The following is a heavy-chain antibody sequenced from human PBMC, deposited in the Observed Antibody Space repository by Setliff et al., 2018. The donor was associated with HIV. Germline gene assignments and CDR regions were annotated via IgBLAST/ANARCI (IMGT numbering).Heavy chain of an antibody. CDR1: GFTFSSYS. D-gene: IGHD3-16*01. J-gene: IGHJ4*02. V-gene: IGHV3-21*01. CDR2: ISSSSSYI. Sequence: PGGSLRLSCAASGFTFSSYSMNWVRQAPGKGLEWVSSISSSSSYIYYADSVKGRFTISRDNAKNSLYLQMNSLRDEDTAVYYCARDTGGGVQRRGVFWGQGTLVTVSS. CDR3: ARDTGGGVQRRGVF.